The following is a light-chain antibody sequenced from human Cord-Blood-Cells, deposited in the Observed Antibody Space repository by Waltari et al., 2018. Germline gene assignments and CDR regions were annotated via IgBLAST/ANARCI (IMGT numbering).Light chain of an antibody. CDR2: DVS. CDR1: SSDVGGYTY. V-gene: IGLV2-14*01. CDR3: SSYTSSSTS. Sequence: QSALTQPASVSGSPGQSITISCTGTSSDVGGYTYVSWYQQHPGKAPKLMIYDVSKRPSGVSNRFSGSKSGNTASLTISGLQAEDEADYYCSSYTSSSTSFGTGTKVTVL. J-gene: IGLJ1*01.